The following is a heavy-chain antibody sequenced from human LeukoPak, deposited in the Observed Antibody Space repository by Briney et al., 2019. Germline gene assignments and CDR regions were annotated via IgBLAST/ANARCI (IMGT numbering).Heavy chain of an antibody. CDR3: ARYYGSGSLDY. CDR2: ISYDGSNK. V-gene: IGHV3-30*03. CDR1: GFTFSDYG. J-gene: IGHJ4*02. D-gene: IGHD3-10*01. Sequence: GRSLRLSCAASGFTFSDYGMHWVRQAPGKGLEWVALISYDGSNKYYADSVKGRFTISRDTSKNTLHLQMDSLRVEDTAVYYCARYYGSGSLDYWGQGTLVTVSS.